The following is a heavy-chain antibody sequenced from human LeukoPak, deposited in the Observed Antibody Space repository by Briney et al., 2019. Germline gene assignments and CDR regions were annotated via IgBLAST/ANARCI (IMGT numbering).Heavy chain of an antibody. Sequence: GGSLRLSCAASGFTFSSYWMSWVRQAPGKGLEWVANIKQDGSEKYYVDSVKGRFTISRDNAKNSLYLQMNSLRAEDTAVYYCARDNDKQWLAYYYYYGMDVWGQGTTVTVSS. CDR1: GFTFSSYW. CDR2: IKQDGSEK. V-gene: IGHV3-7*01. J-gene: IGHJ6*02. D-gene: IGHD6-19*01. CDR3: ARDNDKQWLAYYYYYGMDV.